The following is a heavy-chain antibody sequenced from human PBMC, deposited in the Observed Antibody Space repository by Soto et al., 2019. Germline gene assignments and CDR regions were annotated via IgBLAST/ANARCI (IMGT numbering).Heavy chain of an antibody. J-gene: IGHJ5*02. CDR1: EFAFSTHA. V-gene: IGHV3-30-3*02. D-gene: IGHD2-21*01. CDR3: SASREYNWFDP. CDR2: ISFDGTNK. Sequence: LXLSGAASEFAFSTHAMHWVRQAPGEGLEWVAVISFDGTNKYYADSVKGRFTISRDNSRSTLYLQMNSLRIEDTAVYYCSASREYNWFDPWGQGTLVTVYS.